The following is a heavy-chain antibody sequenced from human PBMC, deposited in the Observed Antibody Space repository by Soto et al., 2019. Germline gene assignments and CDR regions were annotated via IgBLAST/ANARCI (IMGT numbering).Heavy chain of an antibody. D-gene: IGHD3-10*01. CDR3: ATSPMVRVYYFDY. CDR1: GFTFSSYG. V-gene: IGHV3-33*01. CDR2: IWYDGSNK. J-gene: IGHJ4*02. Sequence: QVQLVESGGGVVQPGRSLRLSCAASGFTFSSYGMHWVRQAPGKGLEWVAVIWYDGSNKYYADSVKGRFTISRDNSKNPLYLQMNSLRAEDTAVYYCATSPMVRVYYFDYWGQGTLVTVSS.